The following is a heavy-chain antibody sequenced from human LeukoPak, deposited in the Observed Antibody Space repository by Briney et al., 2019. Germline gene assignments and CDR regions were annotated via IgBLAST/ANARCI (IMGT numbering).Heavy chain of an antibody. CDR2: INPSGGST. Sequence: ASVKVSCKASGYTFTSYYMHWVRQAPGQGLEWMGIINPSGGSTSYAQKFQGRVTMTRDTSTSTVYMELSSLRSEDTAVYYCARAVVSSGSNGALSHYWGQGTLVTVSS. V-gene: IGHV1-46*01. J-gene: IGHJ4*02. CDR1: GYTFTSYY. CDR3: ARAVVSSGSNGALSHY. D-gene: IGHD3-22*01.